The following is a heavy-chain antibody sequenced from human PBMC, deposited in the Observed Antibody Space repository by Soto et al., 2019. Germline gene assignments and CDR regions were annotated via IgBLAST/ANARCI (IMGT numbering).Heavy chain of an antibody. D-gene: IGHD6-19*01. V-gene: IGHV1-18*01. J-gene: IGHJ4*02. CDR2: ISAYNGNT. CDR3: ARIAVAGTNFDY. CDR1: GYTFTSYG. Sequence: ASVKVSCEASGYTFTSYGISWVRQAPGQGLEWMGWISAYNGNTNYAQKPQGRVTMTTDTSTSTAYMELRSLRSDDTAVYYCARIAVAGTNFDYWGQGTLVTVSS.